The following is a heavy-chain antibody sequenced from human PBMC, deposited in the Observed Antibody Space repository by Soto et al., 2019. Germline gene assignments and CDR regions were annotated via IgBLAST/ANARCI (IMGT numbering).Heavy chain of an antibody. D-gene: IGHD2-15*01. CDR2: IYSGDST. J-gene: IGHJ3*02. V-gene: IGHV3-66*01. CDR3: ARDRATLDGFDI. CDR1: GFTFSSYS. Sequence: GGSLRLSCAASGFTFSSYSMNWVRQAPGKGLEWASVIYSGDSTYYADSVKGRFTISRDNSKNTLYLQMNSLRAEDTAVYYCARDRATLDGFDIWGQGTMVTVSS.